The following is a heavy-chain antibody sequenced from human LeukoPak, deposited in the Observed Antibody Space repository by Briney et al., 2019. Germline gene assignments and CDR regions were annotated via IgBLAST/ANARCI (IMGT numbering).Heavy chain of an antibody. D-gene: IGHD2-2*02. CDR1: GFTFSSYW. CDR2: IKQDGSEK. J-gene: IGHJ1*01. Sequence: GGSLRLSCAASGFTFSSYWISWVRQAPGKGLEWVANIKQDGSEKYYVDSVKGRFTISRDNAKNSLYLQMNSLRAEDTAVYYCAREVYCSSTSCYTGYFQHWGQGTLVTVSS. V-gene: IGHV3-7*01. CDR3: AREVYCSSTSCYTGYFQH.